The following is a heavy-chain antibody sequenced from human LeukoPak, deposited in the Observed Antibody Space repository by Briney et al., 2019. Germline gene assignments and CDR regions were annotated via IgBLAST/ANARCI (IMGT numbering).Heavy chain of an antibody. J-gene: IGHJ4*02. V-gene: IGHV3-64*02. CDR2: ITYNGDST. D-gene: IGHD1-26*01. CDR3: VRDYSGTHSFDY. CDR1: GFSFSKEA. Sequence: GGSLRLSCAASGFSFSKEAMHWVRQAPGKGLEYVSTITYNGDSTYYADSVKGRFTISRDNSKDTLYLQMGSLRAEDTAGYYCVRDYSGTHSFDYWGQGTLVTVSS.